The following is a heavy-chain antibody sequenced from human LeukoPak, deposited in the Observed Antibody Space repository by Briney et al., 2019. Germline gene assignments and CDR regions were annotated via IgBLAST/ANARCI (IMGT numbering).Heavy chain of an antibody. V-gene: IGHV1-58*01. J-gene: IGHJ4*02. CDR2: IVVGSGNT. CDR1: GFTFTSSA. CDR3: AAYPGIYSGYDYRGAGY. D-gene: IGHD5-12*01. Sequence: SVKVSCKASGFTFTSSAVQWVRQARGQRLEWIGWIVVGSGNTNYAQKFQERVTITRDMSTSTAYMELSSLRSEDTAAYYCAAYPGIYSGYDYRGAGYWGQGTLVTVSS.